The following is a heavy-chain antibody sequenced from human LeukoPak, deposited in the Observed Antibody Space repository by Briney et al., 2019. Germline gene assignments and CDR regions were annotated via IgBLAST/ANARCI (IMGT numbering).Heavy chain of an antibody. CDR1: GYTFTDFD. D-gene: IGHD3-3*01. J-gene: IGHJ5*02. CDR3: ARSFVDYWSGYYRRDWFDP. V-gene: IGHV1-8*03. CDR2: VSPNTGKT. Sequence: GASVKVSCKPSGYTFTDFDINWVRQAPGQGLEWMGRVSPNTGKTDYTQKFQGRITITRDTSTNTVYMELSSLRSDDTAVYYCARSFVDYWSGYYRRDWFDPWGHGTLVTVSS.